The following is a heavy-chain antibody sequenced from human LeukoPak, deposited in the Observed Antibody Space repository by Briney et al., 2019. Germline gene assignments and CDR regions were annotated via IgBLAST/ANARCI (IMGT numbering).Heavy chain of an antibody. D-gene: IGHD4-17*01. J-gene: IGHJ4*02. Sequence: SETLSLTCTVSDGSITNYDWSWVRQPPGKGLEFIGHVHYSGTANYNPSLRSRVTISIYTSKKHFFLKLKSVTAADTAAYYCARGYGDFRVEGRYFHSWGQGTLVTVSS. V-gene: IGHV4-59*01. CDR2: VHYSGTA. CDR3: ARGYGDFRVEGRYFHS. CDR1: DGSITNYD.